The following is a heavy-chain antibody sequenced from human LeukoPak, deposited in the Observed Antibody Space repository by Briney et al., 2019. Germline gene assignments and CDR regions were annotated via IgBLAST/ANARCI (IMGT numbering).Heavy chain of an antibody. Sequence: GGSLRLSCAASGFSFSNYAMSWVRQAPGKGLEWVSLIVSSSGSTFYADSVKGRFTISRDNSKNTLYLQMNSLRAEDTAVYYCAKGAYDYVELGYFDYWGQGTLVTVS. J-gene: IGHJ4*02. CDR1: GFSFSNYA. D-gene: IGHD5-12*01. CDR2: IVSSSGST. V-gene: IGHV3-23*01. CDR3: AKGAYDYVELGYFDY.